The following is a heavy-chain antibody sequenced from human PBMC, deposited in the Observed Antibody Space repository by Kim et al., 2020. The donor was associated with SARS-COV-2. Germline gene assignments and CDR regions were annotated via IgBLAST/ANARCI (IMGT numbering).Heavy chain of an antibody. CDR2: ISSSSSYI. CDR1: GFTFSSYS. J-gene: IGHJ4*02. D-gene: IGHD3-22*01. V-gene: IGHV3-21*01. CDR3: ARDQRGYYDSSGYYDFDD. Sequence: GGSLRLSCAASGFTFSSYSMNWVRQAPGKGLEWVSSISSSSSYIYYADSVKGRFTISRDNAKNSLYLQMNSLRAEDTAVYYCARDQRGYYDSSGYYDFDDWGQGTLVTVSS.